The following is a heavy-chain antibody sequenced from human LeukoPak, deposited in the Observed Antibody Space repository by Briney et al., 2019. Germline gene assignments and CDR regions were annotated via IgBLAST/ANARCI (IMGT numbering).Heavy chain of an antibody. J-gene: IGHJ4*02. D-gene: IGHD5-12*01. CDR2: IETDGDQK. V-gene: IGHV3-7*01. CDR1: GFTFSDYW. CDR3: ARDIPSGFYTPDY. Sequence: PGGSLRLSCVASGFTFSDYWMRSVRQAPGMGLEWVANIETDGDQKNYVDSVRGRFTISRDNARNSLYLQMSSLRVEDTAVYYCARDIPSGFYTPDYWGRGTLVTVSS.